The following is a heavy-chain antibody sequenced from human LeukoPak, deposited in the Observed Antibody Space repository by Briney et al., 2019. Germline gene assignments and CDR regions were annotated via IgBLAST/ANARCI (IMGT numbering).Heavy chain of an antibody. CDR2: IFYSGST. CDR3: AREWELLLGYYYYMDV. CDR1: GGSTRSSSYY. Sequence: SEALSLTCTVSGGSTRSSSYYWGWIHQPPGKGLEWIGSIFYSGSTYYNPSLKSRVTMSVDTSKNQFSLKLSSVTAADTAVYYCAREWELLLGYYYYMDVWGKGTTVTVSS. J-gene: IGHJ6*03. V-gene: IGHV4-39*07. D-gene: IGHD1-26*01.